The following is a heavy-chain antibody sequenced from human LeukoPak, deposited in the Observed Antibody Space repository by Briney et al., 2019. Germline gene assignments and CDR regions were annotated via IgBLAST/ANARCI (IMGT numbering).Heavy chain of an antibody. CDR2: IRSKAYGGTT. V-gene: IGHV3-49*04. CDR1: GFTFGDYA. D-gene: IGHD4-17*01. Sequence: GGSLRLSCTASGFTFGDYAMSWVRQAPGKGLEWVGFIRSKAYGGTTEYAASVKGRFTISRDDSKSIAYLQMNSLKTGDTAVYYCTRDTALLDVWGQGTTVTVSS. CDR3: TRDTALLDV. J-gene: IGHJ6*02.